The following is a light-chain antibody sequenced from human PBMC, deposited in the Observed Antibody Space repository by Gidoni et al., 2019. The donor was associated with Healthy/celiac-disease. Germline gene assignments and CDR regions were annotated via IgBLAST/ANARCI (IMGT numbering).Light chain of an antibody. CDR1: QGISSS. V-gene: IGKV1-8*01. CDR3: QQYYSYPGT. CDR2: AAS. J-gene: IGKJ1*01. Sequence: AIRMTQSPSSFSASTGDRVTITCRASQGISSSLAWYQQKPGKAPKLLIYAASPLQSGVPSRFSGSGSGTDFTLTISCLQSEDFATYYCQQYYSYPGTFGQGTKVEIK.